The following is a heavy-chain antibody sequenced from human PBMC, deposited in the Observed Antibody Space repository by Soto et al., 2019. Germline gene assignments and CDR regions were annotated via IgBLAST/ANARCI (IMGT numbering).Heavy chain of an antibody. CDR1: EGTFSSYA. J-gene: IGHJ5*02. CDR2: IIPIFATA. Sequence: QVQLVQSGSEVTKPGSSVKVSSKASEGTFSSYAISWVRKAPGQGLEWMGGIIPIFATANYAQNFQGRVTITADKSTSTAYMELSSLRSEDTAVYYCARASNWFDPWGQGTLVTVSS. CDR3: ARASNWFDP. V-gene: IGHV1-69*06.